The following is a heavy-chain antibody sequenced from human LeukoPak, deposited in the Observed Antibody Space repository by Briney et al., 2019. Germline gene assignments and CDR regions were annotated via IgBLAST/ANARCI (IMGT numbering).Heavy chain of an antibody. D-gene: IGHD5-24*01. CDR3: ARDSAGRDGYNFRASARAFDI. Sequence: ASVKVSCKASGYTFTSYGISWVRQAPGQGLEWMGWISAYNGNTNYAQKLQGRVTMTTDTSTSTAYMELRSLRSDDTGVYYCARDSAGRDGYNFRASARAFDIWGQGTMVTVSS. J-gene: IGHJ3*02. V-gene: IGHV1-18*01. CDR2: ISAYNGNT. CDR1: GYTFTSYG.